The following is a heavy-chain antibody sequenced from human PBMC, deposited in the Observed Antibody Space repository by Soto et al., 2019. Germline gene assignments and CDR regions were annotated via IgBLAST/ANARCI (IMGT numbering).Heavy chain of an antibody. V-gene: IGHV3-48*02. J-gene: IGHJ4*02. CDR3: ARTSYYYDSSGYYWDY. Sequence: EVQLVESGGGLVQPGGSLRLSCAASGFTFSSYSMNWVRQAPGKGLEWVSYISSSSSTIYYADSVKGRFTISRDNAKNSLYLQMNSLTDEDTAVYYCARTSYYYDSSGYYWDYWGQGTLVTVSS. CDR2: ISSSSSTI. CDR1: GFTFSSYS. D-gene: IGHD3-22*01.